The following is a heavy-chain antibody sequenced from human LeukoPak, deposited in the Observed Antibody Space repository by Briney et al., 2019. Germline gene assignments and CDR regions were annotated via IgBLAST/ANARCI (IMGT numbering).Heavy chain of an antibody. Sequence: PSETLSLTCAVYGGSFSDYYWSSFRQPPGKGLEWIGEINHGGSTNYNPSLKSRVTISVDTSKNQFSLKLSSVTAADTAVYYCAYSSDFQQHWGQGTLVTVCS. CDR1: GGSFSDYY. CDR2: INHGGST. J-gene: IGHJ1*01. D-gene: IGHD3-22*01. V-gene: IGHV4-34*01. CDR3: AYSSDFQQH.